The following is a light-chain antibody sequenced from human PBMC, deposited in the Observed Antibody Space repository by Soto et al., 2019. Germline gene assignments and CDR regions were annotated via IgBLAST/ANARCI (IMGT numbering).Light chain of an antibody. V-gene: IGKV3-11*01. J-gene: IGKJ4*01. CDR3: QQYSKWPLT. CDR1: QSVSSY. Sequence: DIVLTQSPATLSLSPGQTATFSCRASQSVSSYLAWYQQKAGQAPRLLIYEGSNRATGIPTRFSGSGSGTDFTLTISGLQSEDFAVYYCQQYSKWPLTFGGGTKVDIK. CDR2: EGS.